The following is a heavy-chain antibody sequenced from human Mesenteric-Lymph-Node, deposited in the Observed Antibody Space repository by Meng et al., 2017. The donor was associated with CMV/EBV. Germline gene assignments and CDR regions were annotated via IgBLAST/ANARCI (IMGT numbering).Heavy chain of an antibody. CDR2: ISSSSSYI. J-gene: IGHJ4*02. Sequence: GGSLRLSCAASGFTFSSYSMNWVRQAPGKGLEWVSSISSSSSYIYYADSVKGRFTISRDNAKNSLYLQMNSLRAEDTAVYYCARGGYDWVYFDYWGQGTLVTVSS. D-gene: IGHD5-12*01. CDR3: ARGGYDWVYFDY. V-gene: IGHV3-21*01. CDR1: GFTFSSYS.